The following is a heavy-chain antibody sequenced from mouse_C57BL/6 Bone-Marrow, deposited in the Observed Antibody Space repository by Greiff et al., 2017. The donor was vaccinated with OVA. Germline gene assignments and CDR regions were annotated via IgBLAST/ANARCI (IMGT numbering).Heavy chain of an antibody. V-gene: IGHV7-3*01. D-gene: IGHD1-1*01. Sequence: EVKLVESGGGLVQPGGSLSLSCAASGFTFTDYYMSWVRQPPGKALEWLGFIRNKANGYTTEYSASVKGRFTISSDNSQRFLYLQMNALRAGSSATDDCARYHIWGRGGSSSYYYAMDDWGQGTSVTVSS. CDR2: IRNKANGYTT. J-gene: IGHJ4*01. CDR3: ARYHIWGRGGSSSYYYAMDD. CDR1: GFTFTDYY.